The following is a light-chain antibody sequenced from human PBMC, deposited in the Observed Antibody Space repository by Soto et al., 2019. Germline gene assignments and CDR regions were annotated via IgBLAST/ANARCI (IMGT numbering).Light chain of an antibody. V-gene: IGLV4-60*02. Sequence: QSVLTQSSSASTSLGSSVKLTCILSSGHSTYIIAWHQQQPGKAPRFLMTLDRSGSYNRGSGVPDRFSGSSSGADRYLTISNLQFEDEGDYYCETWYSNTHKVFGGGTKLTVL. CDR2: LDRSGSY. CDR3: ETWYSNTHKV. J-gene: IGLJ3*02. CDR1: SGHSTYI.